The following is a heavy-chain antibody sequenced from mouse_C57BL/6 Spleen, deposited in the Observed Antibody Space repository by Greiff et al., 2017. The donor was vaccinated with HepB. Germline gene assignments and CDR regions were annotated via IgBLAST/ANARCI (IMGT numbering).Heavy chain of an antibody. CDR2: ISSGSSTI. Sequence: DVQLVESGGGLVKPGGSLKLSCAASGFTFSDYGMHWVRQAPEKGLEWVAYISSGSSTIYYADTVKGRFTISRDNAKNTLFLQMTSLRSEDTAMYYCARPSGSRWYFDVWGTGTTVTVSS. D-gene: IGHD1-1*01. CDR3: ARPSGSRWYFDV. V-gene: IGHV5-17*01. J-gene: IGHJ1*03. CDR1: GFTFSDYG.